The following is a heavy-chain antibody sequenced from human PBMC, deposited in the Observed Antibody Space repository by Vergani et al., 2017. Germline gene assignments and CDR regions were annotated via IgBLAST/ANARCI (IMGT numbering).Heavy chain of an antibody. D-gene: IGHD5-18*01. V-gene: IGHV4-59*01. CDR1: GGSISSYY. CDR2: IYYSGST. Sequence: QVQLQESGPGLVKPSETLSLTCTVSGGSISSYYWSWIRQPPGKGLEWIGYIYYSGSTNYNPSLKSRVTISVDTSKNQFSLKLSSVTAADTAVYYCARTDTAMASDYWGQGTRVTVSS. J-gene: IGHJ4*02. CDR3: ARTDTAMASDY.